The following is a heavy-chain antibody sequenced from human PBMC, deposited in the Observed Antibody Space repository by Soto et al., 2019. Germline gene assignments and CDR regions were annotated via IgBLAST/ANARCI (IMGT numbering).Heavy chain of an antibody. D-gene: IGHD2-15*01. Sequence: QLQLQESGPGLVKPSETVSLTCTVSGASIISCRTYWGWIRQPPGQGREWIGSLYFGGSADYNPSLKSRVTISIDTTKNQFFLKLSSVSAADTAVYYCARRLPDYSQHHMDVWGQGTTVTVSS. V-gene: IGHV4-39*01. CDR2: LYFGGSA. CDR3: ARRLPDYSQHHMDV. J-gene: IGHJ6*02. CDR1: GASIISCRTY.